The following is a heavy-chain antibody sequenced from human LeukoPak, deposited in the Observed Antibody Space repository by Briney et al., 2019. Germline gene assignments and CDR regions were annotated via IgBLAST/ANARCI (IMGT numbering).Heavy chain of an antibody. D-gene: IGHD4-23*01. CDR3: SRGPSSKNTVVTSFDY. V-gene: IGHV3-49*03. CDR1: GFTFGDYT. Sequence: GGSLRLSCTTSGFTFGDYTMIWFRQAPGKGLEWVSFIRNAAYGGTREYAASVRGRFTISREDSKSVAYLQMDSLKTEDTAVYHCSRGPSSKNTVVTSFDYWGQGTLVTVSS. J-gene: IGHJ4*02. CDR2: IRNAAYGGTR.